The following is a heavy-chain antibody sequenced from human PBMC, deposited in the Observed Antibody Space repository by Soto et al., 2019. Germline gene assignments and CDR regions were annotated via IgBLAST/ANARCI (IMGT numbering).Heavy chain of an antibody. D-gene: IGHD3-3*01. CDR2: IYYSWST. CDR3: ARDNILGILYGGMDV. J-gene: IGHJ6*02. CDR1: GGSLSSGDYY. Sequence: SETLSLTCTVSGGSLSSGDYYWSWIRQPPGKGLEWTGYIYYSWSTYYNPSLKSRVTISVDTSKNQFSLKLSSVTAADTAVYYCARDNILGILYGGMDVWGQGTTVTVSS. V-gene: IGHV4-30-4*01.